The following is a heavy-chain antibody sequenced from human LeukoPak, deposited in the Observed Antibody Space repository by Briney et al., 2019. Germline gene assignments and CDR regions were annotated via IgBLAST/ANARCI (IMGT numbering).Heavy chain of an antibody. D-gene: IGHD5-18*01. CDR2: IYYSGST. Sequence: PSETLSLTCTVSGGSISSGDYYWSWIRQPPGKGLEWIGYIYYSGSTYYNPSLKSRVTISVDTSKNQFSLKLSSVTAADTAVYYCARDAGSYSFWAFDYWGQRTLVTVSS. CDR3: ARDAGSYSFWAFDY. CDR1: GGSISSGDYY. J-gene: IGHJ4*02. V-gene: IGHV4-30-4*01.